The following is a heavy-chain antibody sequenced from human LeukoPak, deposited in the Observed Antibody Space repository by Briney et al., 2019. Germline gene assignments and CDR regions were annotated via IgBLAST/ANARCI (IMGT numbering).Heavy chain of an antibody. V-gene: IGHV4-39*07. J-gene: IGHJ4*02. D-gene: IGHD6-19*01. Sequence: PSETLSLTCTVSGDSFTSVTDYWAWIRQPPGKGLEWIATGDYSGGTYYNPSLESRVAISADMSKNQISLKLTSVTGADTAVYYCAGERGEEYSSGWYKTNFFDNWGQGIRVTVPS. CDR2: GDYSGGT. CDR1: GDSFTSVTDY. CDR3: AGERGEEYSSGWYKTNFFDN.